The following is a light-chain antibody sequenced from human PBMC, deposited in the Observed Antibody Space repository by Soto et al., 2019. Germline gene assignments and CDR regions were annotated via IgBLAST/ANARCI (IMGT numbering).Light chain of an antibody. CDR2: GAS. J-gene: IGKJ1*01. CDR1: QSVSRI. V-gene: IGKV3-15*01. Sequence: EIVMTQSPATLSVSPGERVTLSCRASQSVSRILAWYQQKPGQAPSLLIYGASTRATGIPVRFSGSGSGTELTITISSLQSEDCEVYYGQQRSNWPWTFGQGTKVDI. CDR3: QQRSNWPWT.